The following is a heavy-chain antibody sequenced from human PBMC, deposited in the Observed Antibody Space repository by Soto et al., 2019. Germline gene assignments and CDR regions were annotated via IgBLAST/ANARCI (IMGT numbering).Heavy chain of an antibody. J-gene: IGHJ4*02. CDR3: ARGTSHPKYDFRPYYFDY. CDR2: ISAYNGNT. CDR1: GYTFTSYG. V-gene: IGHV1-18*01. Sequence: ASVKVSCKASGYTFTSYGISWVRQAPGQGLEWMGWISAYNGNTNYAQKLQGRVTMTTDTSTSTAYMELRSLRSDDTAVYYCARGTSHPKYDFRPYYFDYWGQGTLVTVSS. D-gene: IGHD3-3*01.